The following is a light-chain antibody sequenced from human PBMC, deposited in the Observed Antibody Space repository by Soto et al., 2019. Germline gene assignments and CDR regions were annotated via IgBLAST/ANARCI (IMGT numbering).Light chain of an antibody. CDR2: DAS. J-gene: IGKJ4*01. V-gene: IGKV1-5*01. Sequence: DIQMTQSPSTLSASVVDRVTITCLASQSVRSWLAWCQQKPGKAPKFLIYDASSLESGVPSRFSGSGSGTEFTLTISSLQPDDFATYYCQQYDNYPLTFGGGTKVDIK. CDR3: QQYDNYPLT. CDR1: QSVRSW.